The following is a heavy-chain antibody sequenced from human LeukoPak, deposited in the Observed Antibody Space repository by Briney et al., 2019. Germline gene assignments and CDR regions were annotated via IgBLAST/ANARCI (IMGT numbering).Heavy chain of an antibody. CDR2: VQHIGGET. CDR1: GFTFSNSW. D-gene: IGHD2-2*01. Sequence: GGSLRLSCAASGFTFSNSWMGWVRQAPGKGLEWVANVQHIGGETYYVDSVKGRFTISRDNSKNTLFLEMKRLRPEDTARYHCAKIPPPYSPPFYQWGQGTPVTVSS. CDR3: AKIPPPYSPPFYQ. J-gene: IGHJ4*02. V-gene: IGHV3-7*01.